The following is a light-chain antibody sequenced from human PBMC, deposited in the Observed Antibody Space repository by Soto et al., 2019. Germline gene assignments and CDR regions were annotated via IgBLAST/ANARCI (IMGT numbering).Light chain of an antibody. CDR2: RGS. Sequence: EVVLTQSPGPLSLSPGERATLSCRASQNIRGNELAWYQQKPGQAPRLLIYRGSTRATGIPDRFSGRGSGTDFTLTISRREPEDFAVYYCQDYGTSAPWTFGQGTKVEIK. CDR1: QNIRGNE. CDR3: QDYGTSAPWT. J-gene: IGKJ1*01. V-gene: IGKV3-20*01.